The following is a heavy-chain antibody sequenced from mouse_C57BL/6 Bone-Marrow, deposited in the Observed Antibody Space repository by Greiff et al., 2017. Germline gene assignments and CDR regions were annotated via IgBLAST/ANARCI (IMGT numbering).Heavy chain of an antibody. Sequence: VKLQQPGTELVKPGASVKLSCKASGYTFTSYWMHWVKQRPGQGLEWIGNINPSNGGTNYNEKFKSKATLTVDKSSSPAYMQLSSLTSEDSAVYYCARKGGYGAWFAYWGQGTLVTVSA. CDR3: ARKGGYGAWFAY. D-gene: IGHD2-10*02. CDR1: GYTFTSYW. CDR2: INPSNGGT. V-gene: IGHV1-53*01. J-gene: IGHJ3*01.